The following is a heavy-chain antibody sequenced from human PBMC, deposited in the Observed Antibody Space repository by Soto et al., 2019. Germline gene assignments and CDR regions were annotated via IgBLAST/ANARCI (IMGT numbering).Heavy chain of an antibody. CDR2: IRSKANSYAT. Sequence: GGSLRLSCAASGFTFSCSAMHWVRQASGKGLEWVGRIRSKANSYATAYAASVKGRFTISRDDSKNTAYLQMNSLKTEDTAVYYCTRLVVTASLGYYYGMDVWGQGTTVTVSS. J-gene: IGHJ6*02. V-gene: IGHV3-73*01. D-gene: IGHD2-21*02. CDR1: GFTFSCSA. CDR3: TRLVVTASLGYYYGMDV.